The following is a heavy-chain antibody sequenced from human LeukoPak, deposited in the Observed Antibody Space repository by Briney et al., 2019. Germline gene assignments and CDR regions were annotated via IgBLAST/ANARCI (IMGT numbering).Heavy chain of an antibody. D-gene: IGHD1-14*01. V-gene: IGHV4-59*12. CDR2: IYYSGST. Sequence: SETLSLTCTVSGGSISSYYWSWLRQPPGKGLDWIGYIYYSGSTNYNPSLKSRVTISVDTSKNQFSLKLSSVTGADTGVYYCARICGEDRGSRNHFYNWGAGNLVTVSS. J-gene: IGHJ4*02. CDR3: ARICGEDRGSRNHFYN. CDR1: GGSISSYY.